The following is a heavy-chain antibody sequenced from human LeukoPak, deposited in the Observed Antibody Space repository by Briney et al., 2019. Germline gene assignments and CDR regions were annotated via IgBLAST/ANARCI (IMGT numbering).Heavy chain of an antibody. Sequence: GASVKVSCKASGYTFTFYYIYWVRQAPGQGLEWMGIINPSGGSTTYAQKFQGRVAMTSDMSTKTLYMELSSLRSGDTAVYFCAREGYCSGSICYSFDYWGQGTLVTVSS. J-gene: IGHJ4*02. CDR2: INPSGGST. CDR1: GYTFTFYY. V-gene: IGHV1-46*01. D-gene: IGHD2-15*01. CDR3: AREGYCSGSICYSFDY.